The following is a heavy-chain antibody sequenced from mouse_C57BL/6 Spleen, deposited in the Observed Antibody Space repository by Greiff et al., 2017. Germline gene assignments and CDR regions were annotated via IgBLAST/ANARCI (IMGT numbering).Heavy chain of an antibody. CDR1: GYTFTSYW. Sequence: QVQLQQPGAELVKPGASVKMSCKASGYTFTSYWITWVKQRPGQGLEWIGDIYPGSGSTNYNEKFKSKATLTVDTSSSTAYMQLSSLTSEDSAVYYCARGSFITTVVAPYYYAMDYWGQGTSVTVSS. V-gene: IGHV1-55*01. J-gene: IGHJ4*01. CDR2: IYPGSGST. CDR3: ARGSFITTVVAPYYYAMDY. D-gene: IGHD1-1*01.